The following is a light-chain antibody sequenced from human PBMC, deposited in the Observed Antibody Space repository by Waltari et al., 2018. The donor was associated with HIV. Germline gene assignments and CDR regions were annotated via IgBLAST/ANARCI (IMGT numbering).Light chain of an antibody. V-gene: IGKV1-39*01. J-gene: IGKJ2*01. Sequence: DIQMTQSPPSLSAPIGASVTITCRAVQNIGRYLNWFQQRAGKAPKLLMYAASTLVSGVPSRFSGSGSATDFTLTINSLQPEDFATYYCQQSYTTPRTFGQGTKLETK. CDR1: QNIGRY. CDR2: AAS. CDR3: QQSYTTPRT.